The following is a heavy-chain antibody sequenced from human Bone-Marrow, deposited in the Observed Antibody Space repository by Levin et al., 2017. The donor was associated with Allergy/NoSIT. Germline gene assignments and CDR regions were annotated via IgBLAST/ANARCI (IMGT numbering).Heavy chain of an antibody. CDR1: GFIFSSYS. D-gene: IGHD6-19*01. CDR3: ARDEAVVAGNDWFDS. CDR2: ISSSGNSI. J-gene: IGHJ5*01. Sequence: ASVKVSCAASGFIFSSYSMNWVRQAPGKGLEWVSYISSSGNSIYYADSVKGRFTISRDNAKNSLFLQMNSLRDEDTAVYYCARDEAVVAGNDWFDSWGQGTLVTVSS. V-gene: IGHV3-48*02.